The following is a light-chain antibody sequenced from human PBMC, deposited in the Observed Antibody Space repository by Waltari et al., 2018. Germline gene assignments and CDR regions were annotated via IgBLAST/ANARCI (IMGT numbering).Light chain of an antibody. V-gene: IGKV3-15*01. Sequence: EVVMTQSPGTLSVSPGERATLSCRASQSVGSNLAWYQQKPGQAPSLLISDASTKGTGIPARFSGSGSGVEFTLAISSLQSEDSAVYYCHQYNNWPPTFGQGTNVEIK. J-gene: IGKJ1*01. CDR1: QSVGSN. CDR2: DAS. CDR3: HQYNNWPPT.